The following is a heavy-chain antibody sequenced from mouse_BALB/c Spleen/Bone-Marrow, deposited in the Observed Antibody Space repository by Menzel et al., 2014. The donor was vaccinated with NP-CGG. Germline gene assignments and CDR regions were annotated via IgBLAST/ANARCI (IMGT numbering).Heavy chain of an antibody. Sequence: DVKLVESGGGLVQPGGSRKLSCAASGFTFSSFAMHWVRQAPEKGLEWVAYISSGSSTIYYADTVMGRFTISRDNPKNPLFLQMTSLRSEDTAMYYCARSGSSSGYFDYWGQGTTLTVSS. J-gene: IGHJ2*01. V-gene: IGHV5-17*02. CDR3: ARSGSSSGYFDY. CDR1: GFTFSSFA. D-gene: IGHD1-1*01. CDR2: ISSGSSTI.